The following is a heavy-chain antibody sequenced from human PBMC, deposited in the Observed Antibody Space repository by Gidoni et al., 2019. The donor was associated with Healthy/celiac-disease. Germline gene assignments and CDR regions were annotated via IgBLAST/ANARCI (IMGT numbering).Heavy chain of an antibody. Sequence: VQLVESGGGVVQPGRSLRLSGAASGFTFSSYAMHWVRQAPGKGLEWVAVIAYDGSNKYYADSVKGRFTITRDNSKNTLYLQMNSLRAEDTAVYYCARDAVVASYAFDIWGQGTMVTVSS. CDR3: ARDAVVASYAFDI. D-gene: IGHD2-15*01. J-gene: IGHJ3*02. CDR2: IAYDGSNK. V-gene: IGHV3-30*04. CDR1: GFTFSSYA.